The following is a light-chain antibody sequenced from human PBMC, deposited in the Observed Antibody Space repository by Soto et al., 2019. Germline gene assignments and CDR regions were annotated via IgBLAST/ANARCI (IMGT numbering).Light chain of an antibody. CDR3: NSFAGRAKWV. V-gene: IGLV2-8*01. J-gene: IGLJ3*02. CDR2: EVT. CDR1: NSDVGGYNY. Sequence: QSALTQPPSASGSPGQSVTISCTGTNSDVGGYNYVSWYQQYPGKAPKLLIYEVTKRPSGVPDRFSGSKSGNTAYLTVSGLQAEDEDDYYCNSFAGRAKWVFGGGTKLTVL.